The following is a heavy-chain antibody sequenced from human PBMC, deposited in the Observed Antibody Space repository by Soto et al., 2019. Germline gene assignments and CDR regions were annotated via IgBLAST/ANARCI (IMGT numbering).Heavy chain of an antibody. D-gene: IGHD3-16*01. CDR3: ARDDYGDGYNGDYYGMDV. CDR2: IIPIFGTA. Sequence: QVQLVQSGAEVKKPGSSVKVSCKASGGTFSSYAISWVRQAPGQGLEWMGGIIPIFGTANYAQKFQGRVTITADESTSTAYMELSSLRSEDTAVYYCARDDYGDGYNGDYYGMDVWGQGTTVTVSS. V-gene: IGHV1-69*12. CDR1: GGTFSSYA. J-gene: IGHJ6*02.